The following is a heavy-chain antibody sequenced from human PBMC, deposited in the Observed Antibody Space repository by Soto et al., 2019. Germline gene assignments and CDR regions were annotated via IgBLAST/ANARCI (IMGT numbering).Heavy chain of an antibody. J-gene: IGHJ5*02. V-gene: IGHV1-69*01. Sequence: QVQLVQSGAAVKKPEASVKGACKASGGTFSNTAFIWLRQAPGQGLEWMGGIIPIFGAPNDAQKFQGRLMISANDSASNAYMELNTLTSEDTAVYYCATPADTMDTAMLKGLEHWGQGTLATVAS. CDR3: ATPADTMDTAMLKGLEH. CDR1: GGTFSNTA. CDR2: IIPIFGAP. D-gene: IGHD2-8*01.